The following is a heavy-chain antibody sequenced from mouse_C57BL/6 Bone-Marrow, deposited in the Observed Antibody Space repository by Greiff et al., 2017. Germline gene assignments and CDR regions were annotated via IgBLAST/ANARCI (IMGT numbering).Heavy chain of an antibody. D-gene: IGHD3-2*02. V-gene: IGHV1-26*01. J-gene: IGHJ4*01. CDR3: ARATAQATYYAMDY. CDR2: INPNNGGT. CDR1: GYTFTDYY. Sequence: VQLQQSGPELVKPGASVKISCKASGYTFTDYYMNWVKQSHGKSLEWIGDINPNNGGTSYNQKFKGKATLTVDKSSSTAYMELRSLTSEVSAVYYCARATAQATYYAMDYWGQGTSVTVSS.